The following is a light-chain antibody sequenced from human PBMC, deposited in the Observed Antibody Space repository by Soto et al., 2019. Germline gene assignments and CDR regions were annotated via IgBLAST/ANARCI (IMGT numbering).Light chain of an antibody. V-gene: IGKV3-15*01. Sequence: EIVMTQSPATLSVSPGERASLSCRASQSISSNLAWYQHKPGQAPRLLIYGASTRATTIPARFSASGSGTEFTFTISSLQPEDVATYYCQKYNSGLRTFGGGTTVEI. CDR3: QKYNSGLRT. CDR2: GAS. J-gene: IGKJ4*01. CDR1: QSISSN.